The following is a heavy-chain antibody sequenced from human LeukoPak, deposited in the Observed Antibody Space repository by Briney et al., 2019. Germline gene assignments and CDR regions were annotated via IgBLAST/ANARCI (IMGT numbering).Heavy chain of an antibody. CDR3: ASLRDDSSGTRLYYYYGMDA. Sequence: PSETLSLTCAVYGGSFSGYYWSWIRQPPGKGLEWIGEINHSGSTNYNPSLKSRVTISVDTSKNQFSLKLSSVTAADTAVYYCASLRDDSSGTRLYYYYGMDAWGQGTTVTVSS. D-gene: IGHD3-22*01. V-gene: IGHV4-34*01. CDR1: GGSFSGYY. CDR2: INHSGST. J-gene: IGHJ6*02.